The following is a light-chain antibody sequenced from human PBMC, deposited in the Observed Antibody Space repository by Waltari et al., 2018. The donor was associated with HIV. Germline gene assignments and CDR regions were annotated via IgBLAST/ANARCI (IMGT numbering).Light chain of an antibody. J-gene: IGLJ3*02. CDR1: ELPDHY. V-gene: IGLV3-25*03. CDR2: KDK. Sequence: YELTQPPSVSVSPGQTAKIICSGDELPDHYAHWYQQRPGQVPVLVLYKDKERPSGIPERFSGSSSGTTATLTISGVLEEDEADYYCQSADSSETLGVFGGGTKLTVL. CDR3: QSADSSETLGV.